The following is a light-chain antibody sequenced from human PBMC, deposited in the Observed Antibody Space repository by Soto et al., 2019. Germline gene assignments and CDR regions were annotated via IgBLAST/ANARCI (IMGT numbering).Light chain of an antibody. CDR3: SSCAGRNNLV. CDR2: EVS. J-gene: IGLJ2*01. CDR1: SGDVGGYNS. Sequence: QSALTQPTSASGSPGQSITISCTGTSGDVGGYNSVSWYQQHPGKAPKLMIYEVSNRPSGVSNRFSGSKSGSTASLTVSGLQAEDEADYYCSSCAGRNNLVFGGGTKLTVL. V-gene: IGLV2-8*01.